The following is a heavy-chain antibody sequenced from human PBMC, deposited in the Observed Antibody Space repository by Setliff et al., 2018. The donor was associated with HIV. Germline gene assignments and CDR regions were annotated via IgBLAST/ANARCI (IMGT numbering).Heavy chain of an antibody. CDR3: ARRSRYSGSFLTTYYFDS. V-gene: IGHV5-51*01. D-gene: IGHD1-26*01. Sequence: GESLKISCKGSGYSFTSYWIGWVRQMPGKGLEWMGIIYPGDSDTRYSPSFQGQVTISADKSISTAYLQWTSVKASDTAMYYCARRSRYSGSFLTTYYFDSWGQGALVTVSS. CDR2: IYPGDSDT. J-gene: IGHJ4*02. CDR1: GYSFTSYW.